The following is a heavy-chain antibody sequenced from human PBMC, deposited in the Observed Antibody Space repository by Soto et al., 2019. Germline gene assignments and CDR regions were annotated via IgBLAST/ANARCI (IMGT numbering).Heavy chain of an antibody. CDR2: ISAYNGNT. CDR1: GYTFTSYG. J-gene: IGHJ6*03. CDR3: AKAHDYYYYMDV. Sequence: QVQLVQSGAEVKKPGASVKVSCKASGYTFTSYGISWVRQAPGQGLEWMGWISAYNGNTNYAEKLQGRVTMTTDTATSTAYMELRSLSSDDTAVYYCAKAHDYYYYMDVWGKGTTVTVSS. V-gene: IGHV1-18*01. D-gene: IGHD3-3*01.